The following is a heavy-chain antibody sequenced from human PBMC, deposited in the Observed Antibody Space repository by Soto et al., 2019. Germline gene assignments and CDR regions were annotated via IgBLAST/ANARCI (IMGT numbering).Heavy chain of an antibody. CDR1: GFTFSSYG. CDR3: ARDGLWSIDD. Sequence: GGSLRLSCAASGFTFSSYGMHWVRQAPGKGLECVAVIWYDGSNKYYAESVKSRFTISSDNSKNTLYLQMKSLRAEDTAVYYCARDGLWSIDDWGQGTLVTVSS. CDR2: IWYDGSNK. D-gene: IGHD5-18*01. J-gene: IGHJ4*02. V-gene: IGHV3-33*01.